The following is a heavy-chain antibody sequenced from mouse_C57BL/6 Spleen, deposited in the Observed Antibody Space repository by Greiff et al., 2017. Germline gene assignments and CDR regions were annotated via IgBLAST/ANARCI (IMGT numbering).Heavy chain of an antibody. J-gene: IGHJ4*01. V-gene: IGHV1-4*01. CDR2: INPSSGYT. CDR3: ARDHYYAMDY. Sequence: QVQLKESGAELARPGASVKMSCKASGYTFTSYTMHWVKQRPGQGLEWIGYINPSSGYTKYNQKFKDKATLTADKSSSTAYMQLSSLTSEDSAVYYCARDHYYAMDYWGQGTSVTVAS. CDR1: GYTFTSYT.